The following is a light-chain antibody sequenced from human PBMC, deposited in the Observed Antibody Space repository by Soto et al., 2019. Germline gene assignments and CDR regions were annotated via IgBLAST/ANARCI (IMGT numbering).Light chain of an antibody. CDR3: QSYDSSLSGWRV. J-gene: IGLJ3*02. CDR2: GNT. V-gene: IGLV1-40*01. Sequence: QSVLTQPPSVSGAPGQRVTISCTGSSSNIGAGYDVHWYQQVPGTAPKLLIYGNTNRPSGVPDRFSGSKSGTSASLAITGLQPEDEADYYCQSYDSSLSGWRVFGGGTKLTVL. CDR1: SSNIGAGYD.